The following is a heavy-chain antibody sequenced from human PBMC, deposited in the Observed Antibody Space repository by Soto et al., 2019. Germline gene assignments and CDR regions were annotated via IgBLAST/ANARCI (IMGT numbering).Heavy chain of an antibody. CDR2: TYYSGST. CDR1: CGSMIAYC. V-gene: IGHV4-59*01. CDR3: ARVRGTAGKRYFDY. J-gene: IGHJ4*02. Sequence: SETLSLTCTVSCGSMIAYCWNWMRQPPGKGLQWIGYTYYSGSTTYNPSLKSRVTISVDSSKNQFSLKLDSVTPADTAVYYCARVRGTAGKRYFDYWGPGTLVTVSS. D-gene: IGHD6-13*01.